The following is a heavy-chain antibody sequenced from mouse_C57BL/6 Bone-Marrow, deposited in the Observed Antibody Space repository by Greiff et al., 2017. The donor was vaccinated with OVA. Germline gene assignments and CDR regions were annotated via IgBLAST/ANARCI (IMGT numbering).Heavy chain of an antibody. V-gene: IGHV7-1*01. CDR1: GFTFSDFY. CDR3: ARDAHNWYFDV. J-gene: IGHJ1*03. CDR2: SRNKANDYTT. Sequence: DVKLVESGGGLVQSGRSLRLSCATSGFTFSDFYMEWVRQAPGKGLEWIAASRNKANDYTTEYSASVKGRFIVSRDTSQSILYLQMNALRAEDTAIYYCARDAHNWYFDVWGTGTTVTVSS.